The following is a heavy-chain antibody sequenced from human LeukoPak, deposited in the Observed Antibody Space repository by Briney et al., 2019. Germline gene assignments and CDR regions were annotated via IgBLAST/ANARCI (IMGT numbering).Heavy chain of an antibody. D-gene: IGHD3-10*01. CDR2: IYYSGST. Sequence: SETLSLTCTVSGGSISSSSYYWGWFRQPPGKGLEWIGSIYYSGSTYYNPSLRSRVTISVDTSKNQFSLKLSSVTAADTAVYYCAGPGGSGEDAFDIWGQGTMVTVSS. CDR3: AGPGGSGEDAFDI. CDR1: GGSISSSSYY. V-gene: IGHV4-39*07. J-gene: IGHJ3*02.